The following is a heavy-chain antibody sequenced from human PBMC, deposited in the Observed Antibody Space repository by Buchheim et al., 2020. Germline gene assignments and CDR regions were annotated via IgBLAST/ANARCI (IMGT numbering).Heavy chain of an antibody. CDR3: AKCVRGYSSGWYYYYGMDV. J-gene: IGHJ6*02. CDR1: GFTFSSYG. CDR2: ISYDGSNK. D-gene: IGHD6-19*01. V-gene: IGHV3-30*18. Sequence: QVQLVESGGGVVQPGRSLRLSCAASGFTFSSYGMHWVRQAPGKGLEWVAVISYDGSNKYYADSVKGRFTISRDNSKNTLYLQMNSLRAEDTAVHYCAKCVRGYSSGWYYYYGMDVWGQGTT.